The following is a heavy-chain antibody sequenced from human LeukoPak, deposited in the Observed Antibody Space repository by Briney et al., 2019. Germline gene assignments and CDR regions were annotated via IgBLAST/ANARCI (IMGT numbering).Heavy chain of an antibody. Sequence: SETLSLTCTVSGGSISSYYWSWIRQPPGKGLEWIGYIYYSGSTNYNPSLKSRVTISVDTSKDQFSLKLSSVTAADTAVYYCARSVPQPIAARPSYAFDIWAQGTMVTVSS. V-gene: IGHV4-59*01. J-gene: IGHJ3*02. CDR2: IYYSGST. CDR1: GGSISSYY. D-gene: IGHD6-6*01. CDR3: ARSVPQPIAARPSYAFDI.